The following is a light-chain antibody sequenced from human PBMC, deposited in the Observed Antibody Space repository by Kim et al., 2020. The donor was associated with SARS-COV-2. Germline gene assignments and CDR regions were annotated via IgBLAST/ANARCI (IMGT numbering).Light chain of an antibody. CDR3: QQSYITPFT. CDR1: QSISSH. Sequence: ASVGDRGTITCRTSQSISSHLNWYHQKPGRAPKLLIYAASTLQGGVPSRFSGSGSETDFTLTISSLQPEDFATYFCQQSYITPFTFGPGTKVDIK. J-gene: IGKJ3*01. V-gene: IGKV1-39*01. CDR2: AAS.